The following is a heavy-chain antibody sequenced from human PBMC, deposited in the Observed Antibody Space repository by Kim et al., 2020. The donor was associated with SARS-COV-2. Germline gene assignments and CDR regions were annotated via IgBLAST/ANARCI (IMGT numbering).Heavy chain of an antibody. CDR3: ARVGYSSSWYVDYFDY. CDR1: GFTFSSYA. Sequence: GVSLRLSCAASGFTFSSYAMHWVRQAPGKGLEWVAVISYDGSNKYYADSVKGRFTISRDNSKNTLYLQMNSLRAEDTAVYYCARVGYSSSWYVDYFDYWGQGTLVTVSS. V-gene: IGHV3-30*04. J-gene: IGHJ4*03. CDR2: ISYDGSNK. D-gene: IGHD6-13*01.